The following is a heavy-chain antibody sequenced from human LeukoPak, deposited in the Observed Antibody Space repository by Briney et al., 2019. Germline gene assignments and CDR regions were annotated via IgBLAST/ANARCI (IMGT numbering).Heavy chain of an antibody. CDR3: ARIGDFGVVISISSFDY. CDR2: ISYDGSNK. J-gene: IGHJ4*02. Sequence: PGGSLRLSCAASGFTFSSYAMHWVRQAPGKGLEWVAVISYDGSNKYYADSVKGRFTISRDNSKNTLYLQMNSLRAEDTAVYYCARIGDFGVVISISSFDYWGQGTLVTVSS. D-gene: IGHD3-3*01. CDR1: GFTFSSYA. V-gene: IGHV3-30*04.